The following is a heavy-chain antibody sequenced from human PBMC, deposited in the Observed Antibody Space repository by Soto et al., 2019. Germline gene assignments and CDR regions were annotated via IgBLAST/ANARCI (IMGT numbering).Heavy chain of an antibody. Sequence: PGGSLRLSCAASGFTFSSYWMSWVRQAPGKGLEWVANIKQDGSEKYYVDSVKGRFTISRDNAKNSLYLQMNSLRAEDTAVYYCARDRNVMYSSSWYARPYYYFMDVWGKGTTVTGSS. D-gene: IGHD6-13*01. V-gene: IGHV3-7*01. CDR2: IKQDGSEK. CDR1: GFTFSSYW. CDR3: ARDRNVMYSSSWYARPYYYFMDV. J-gene: IGHJ6*03.